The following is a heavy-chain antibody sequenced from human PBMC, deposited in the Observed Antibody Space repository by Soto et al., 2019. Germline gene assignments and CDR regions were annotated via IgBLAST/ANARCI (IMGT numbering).Heavy chain of an antibody. D-gene: IGHD4-17*01. V-gene: IGHV5-10-1*01. J-gene: IGHJ4*02. CDR2: IDPGDSYT. Sequence: PGESLKISCKVSGYSFTSYWISWVRQMPGKGLEWMGRIDPGDSYTNYSPSFQGHVTISADKSISTAYLQWSSLKASDTAMYYCARVTSTVVTPGHDYWGQGTLVTVSS. CDR1: GYSFTSYW. CDR3: ARVTSTVVTPGHDY.